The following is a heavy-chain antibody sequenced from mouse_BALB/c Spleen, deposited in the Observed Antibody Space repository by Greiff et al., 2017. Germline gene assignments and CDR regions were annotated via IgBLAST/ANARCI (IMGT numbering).Heavy chain of an antibody. V-gene: IGHV5-9-4*01. CDR1: GFTFSSYA. CDR3: AREAGTGAWFAY. Sequence: VQLQQSGGGLVKPGGSLKLSCAASGFTFSSYAMSWVRQSPEKRLEWVAEISSGGSYTYYPDTVTGRFTITRDNAKNTLYLEMSSLRSEDTAMYYCAREAGTGAWFAYWGQGTLVTVSA. J-gene: IGHJ3*01. D-gene: IGHD4-1*01. CDR2: ISSGGSYT.